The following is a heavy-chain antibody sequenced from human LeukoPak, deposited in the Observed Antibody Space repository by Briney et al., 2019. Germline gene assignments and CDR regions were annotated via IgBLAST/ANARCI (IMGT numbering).Heavy chain of an antibody. Sequence: SETLSLTCTVSGGSISSYYWSWIRQPPGKGLEWIGSIYYNGSTYYNPSLKSRVTISVDTSKNQFSLKLSSVTAADTAVYYCARDSAGTGYWGQGTLVTVSS. D-gene: IGHD6-19*01. J-gene: IGHJ4*02. CDR3: ARDSAGTGY. V-gene: IGHV4-39*07. CDR2: IYYNGST. CDR1: GGSISSYY.